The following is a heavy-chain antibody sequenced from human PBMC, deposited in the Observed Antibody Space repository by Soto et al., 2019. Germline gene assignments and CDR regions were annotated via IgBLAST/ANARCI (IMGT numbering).Heavy chain of an antibody. CDR3: ASNDLDAYCSGGSCRGGHY. Sequence: GGSLRLSCAASGFTFSDYYMSWIRQAPGKGLEWVSYISSSGSTIYYADSVKGRFTISRDNAKNSLYLQMNSLRAEDTAVYYCASNDLDAYCSGGSCRGGHYWGQGTLVTVSS. CDR1: GFTFSDYY. D-gene: IGHD2-15*01. CDR2: ISSSGSTI. V-gene: IGHV3-11*01. J-gene: IGHJ4*02.